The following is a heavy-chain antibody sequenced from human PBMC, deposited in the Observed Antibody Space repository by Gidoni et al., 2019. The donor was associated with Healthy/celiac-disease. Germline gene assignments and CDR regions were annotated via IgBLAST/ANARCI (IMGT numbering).Heavy chain of an antibody. V-gene: IGHV3-9*01. CDR3: AKDMYGDYGSGVFDY. Sequence: EVQLLESGGGLVQPGRSLRLSCAASGFTFDDYAMHWVRQAPGKGLEWVSGISWNSGSIGYADSVKGRFTISRDNAKNSMYLQMNSLRAEDTALYYCAKDMYGDYGSGVFDYWGQGTLVTVSS. J-gene: IGHJ4*02. CDR2: ISWNSGSI. CDR1: GFTFDDYA. D-gene: IGHD4-17*01.